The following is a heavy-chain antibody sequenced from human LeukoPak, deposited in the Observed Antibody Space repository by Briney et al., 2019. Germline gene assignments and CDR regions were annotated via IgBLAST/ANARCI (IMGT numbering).Heavy chain of an antibody. D-gene: IGHD6-13*01. Sequence: SGGSLRLSCAASGFTFSNYAMNWVRQAPGKGLEWVSVISDLGAGTYYADSVKGRFTISRDNSKNTLYLQMNSLRAEDTAVYYCAKPRTIAVPGRSGFDSWGQGTLVTVSS. CDR2: ISDLGAGT. CDR3: AKPRTIAVPGRSGFDS. CDR1: GFTFSNYA. J-gene: IGHJ4*02. V-gene: IGHV3-23*01.